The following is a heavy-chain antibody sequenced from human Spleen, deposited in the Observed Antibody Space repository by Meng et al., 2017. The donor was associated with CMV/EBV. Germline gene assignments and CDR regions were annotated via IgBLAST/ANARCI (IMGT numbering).Heavy chain of an antibody. CDR1: GFTFDEYG. D-gene: IGHD3-22*01. Sequence: SLKISCAASGFTFDEYGIDWVRQIPGKGLEWVSGISWSGGCLGYVDSVKGRVTISRDNSRNTMYLQMHSLGVEDTAVYYCARDLRGPNYYDSTGYFDYWGQGIRVTVSS. V-gene: IGHV3-9*01. CDR3: ARDLRGPNYYDSTGYFDY. J-gene: IGHJ4*02. CDR2: ISWSGGCL.